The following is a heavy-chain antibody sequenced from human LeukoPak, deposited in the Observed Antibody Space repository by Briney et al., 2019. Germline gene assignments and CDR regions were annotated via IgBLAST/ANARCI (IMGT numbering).Heavy chain of an antibody. J-gene: IGHJ5*02. CDR3: ARQKGTYFHPVNWFDP. V-gene: IGHV4-39*07. Sequence: PSETLSLTCTVSGGSISSSSYYWGWIRQPPGKGLEWIGSIYYSGSTHYNPSLKSRVTISVDTSKNQFSLKLSSVTAADTAVYYCARQKGTYFHPVNWFDPWGQGTLVTVSS. D-gene: IGHD3-9*01. CDR1: GGSISSSSYY. CDR2: IYYSGST.